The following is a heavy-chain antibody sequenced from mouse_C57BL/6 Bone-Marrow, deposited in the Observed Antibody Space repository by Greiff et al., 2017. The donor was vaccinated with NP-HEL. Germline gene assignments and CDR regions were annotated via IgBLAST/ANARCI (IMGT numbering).Heavy chain of an antibody. J-gene: IGHJ4*01. D-gene: IGHD1-1*01. Sequence: EVQGVESGGGLVKPGGSLKLSCAASGFTFSSYAMSWVRQTPGKRLEWVATISAGGSYTYYPDNVKGRFTISRDKSKNNLYLQMSHLKSEDTAMYYCAREHGSSDAMDYWGQGTSVTVSS. CDR2: ISAGGSYT. CDR3: AREHGSSDAMDY. CDR1: GFTFSSYA. V-gene: IGHV5-4*01.